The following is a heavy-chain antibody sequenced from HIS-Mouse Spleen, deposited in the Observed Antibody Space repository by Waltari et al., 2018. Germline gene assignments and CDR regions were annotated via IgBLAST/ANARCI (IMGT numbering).Heavy chain of an antibody. D-gene: IGHD3-10*01. CDR2: IIPILGIA. J-gene: IGHJ3*02. V-gene: IGHV1-69*04. Sequence: QVQLVQSGAEVKKPGSSVKVSCKASGGPFSSYAISWVRQAPGQGLEWMGRIIPILGIANYAQKFQGRVTITADKSTSTAYMELSSLRSEDTAVYYCARGWFGESHDAFDIWGQGTMVTVSS. CDR3: ARGWFGESHDAFDI. CDR1: GGPFSSYA.